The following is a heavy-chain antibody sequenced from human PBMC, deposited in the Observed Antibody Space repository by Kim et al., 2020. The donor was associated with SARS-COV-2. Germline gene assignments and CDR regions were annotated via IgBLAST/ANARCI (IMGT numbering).Heavy chain of an antibody. D-gene: IGHD3-10*01. CDR3: ASLSGSGSYYSFDY. J-gene: IGHJ4*02. Sequence: NPSLKSRVTISVDTSKNQFSLKLSSVTAADTAVYYCASLSGSGSYYSFDYWDQGTLVTVSS. V-gene: IGHV4-34*01.